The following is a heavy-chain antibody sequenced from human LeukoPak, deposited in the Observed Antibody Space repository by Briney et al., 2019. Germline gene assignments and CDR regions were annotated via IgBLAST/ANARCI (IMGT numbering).Heavy chain of an antibody. D-gene: IGHD4-11*01. J-gene: IGHJ6*02. Sequence: GGSLRLSCAASGFTFSSYTMSWVRQAPGKGLEWVSAISGSGGSTYYADSVKGRFTISRDNSKNTLYLQMNSLRAEDTAVYYCATDTVSYYYGMDVWGQGTTVTVSS. V-gene: IGHV3-23*01. CDR3: ATDTVSYYYGMDV. CDR2: ISGSGGST. CDR1: GFTFSSYT.